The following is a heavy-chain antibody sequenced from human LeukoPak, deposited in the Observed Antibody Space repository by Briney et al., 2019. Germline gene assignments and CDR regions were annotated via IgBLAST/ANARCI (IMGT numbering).Heavy chain of an antibody. Sequence: ASVKVSCKASGGTFSSYAISWVRQAPGQGLEWMGWINAGNGNTKYSQKFQGRVTITRDTSASTAYMELSSLRSEDTAVYYCATQGLWFGEPTSSLDYWGQGTLVTVSS. CDR1: GGTFSSYA. J-gene: IGHJ4*02. CDR3: ATQGLWFGEPTSSLDY. CDR2: INAGNGNT. V-gene: IGHV1-3*01. D-gene: IGHD3-10*01.